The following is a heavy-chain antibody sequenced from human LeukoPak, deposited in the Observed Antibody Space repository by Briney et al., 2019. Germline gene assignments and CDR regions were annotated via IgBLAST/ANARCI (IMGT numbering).Heavy chain of an antibody. CDR3: TRETGYYYGSGNYYKGNYYYYMDV. Sequence: GGSLRLSCAAPGFTFSSYGMHWVRQAPGKGLEWVGFIRSKAYGGTTEYAASVKGRFTISRDDSKSIAYLQMNSLKIEDTAVYYCTRETGYYYGSGNYYKGNYYYYMDVWGKGTTVTISS. V-gene: IGHV3-49*04. CDR1: GFTFSSYG. D-gene: IGHD3-10*01. CDR2: IRSKAYGGTT. J-gene: IGHJ6*03.